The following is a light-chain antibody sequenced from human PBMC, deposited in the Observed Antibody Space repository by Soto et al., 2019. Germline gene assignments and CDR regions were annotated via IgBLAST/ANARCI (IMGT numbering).Light chain of an antibody. V-gene: IGLV2-8*01. Sequence: QSVLTQPPSASGSPGQSVTISCTGTSSDVGGYNYVSWYQQHPGNAPKLMIYEVSKRPSGVPDRFSGSKSGNTASLTVSGLQAEDEADYYCSSYAGSIYVFGTGTKLTVL. CDR3: SSYAGSIYV. J-gene: IGLJ1*01. CDR2: EVS. CDR1: SSDVGGYNY.